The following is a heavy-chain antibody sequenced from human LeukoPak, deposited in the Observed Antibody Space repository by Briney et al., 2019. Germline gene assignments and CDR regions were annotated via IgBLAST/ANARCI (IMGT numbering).Heavy chain of an antibody. CDR1: ASSISGYY. J-gene: IGHJ4*02. CDR2: IYYSGST. V-gene: IGHV4-59*01. Sequence: SETLSLTCTVSASSISGYYWTWIRQPPGEGLEWLGHIYYSGSTKYNPSLTSRVTISLDTSKNQFSLVLSSVTAADTAVYYCARSVAVPGTEIDFWGQGTLVTVSS. CDR3: ARSVAVPGTEIDF. D-gene: IGHD6-19*01.